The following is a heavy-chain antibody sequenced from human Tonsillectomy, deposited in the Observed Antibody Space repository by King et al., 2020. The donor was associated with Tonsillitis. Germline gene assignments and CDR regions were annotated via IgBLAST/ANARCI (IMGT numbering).Heavy chain of an antibody. CDR1: EFTFSNYA. CDR2: ITGSGGST. Sequence: VQLVESGGGLVQPGGSLRLPCAASEFTFSNYAMNWVRQAPGKGLEWVSAITGSGGSTYYADSVKGRFTISRDNSKNTLYLQMNSLRAEDTAVYYCAKRGGIGELDAFDIWGQGTMITVSS. CDR3: AKRGGIGELDAFDI. J-gene: IGHJ3*02. V-gene: IGHV3-23*04. D-gene: IGHD1-26*01.